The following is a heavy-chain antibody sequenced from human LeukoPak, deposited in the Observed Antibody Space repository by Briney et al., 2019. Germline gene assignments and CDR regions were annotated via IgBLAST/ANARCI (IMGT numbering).Heavy chain of an antibody. D-gene: IGHD6-13*01. Sequence: GASAKVSCKASGYTLTGYYMHWVRQAPGQGLEWMGRINPNSGGTNYAQKFQGRVTMTRDTSISTAYMELSRLRSDDTAVYYCARRSIAAAVWDYWGQGTLVTVSS. CDR2: INPNSGGT. CDR1: GYTLTGYY. CDR3: ARRSIAAAVWDY. J-gene: IGHJ4*02. V-gene: IGHV1-2*06.